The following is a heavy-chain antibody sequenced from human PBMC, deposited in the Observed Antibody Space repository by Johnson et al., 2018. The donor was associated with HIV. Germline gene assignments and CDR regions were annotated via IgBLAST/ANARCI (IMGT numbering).Heavy chain of an antibody. CDR2: ISYDGSNR. J-gene: IGHJ3*02. V-gene: IGHV3-30*04. CDR1: GFTFSNYA. Sequence: QVQLVESGGGSVQPGRSLRLSCAASGFTFSNYAMHWVRQAPGKGLEWVAVISYDGSNRYYADSVKGRFTISRDNSKKTLYLQMNSRRAEDTAVYYCATDIAVGGAFDIWGQGTMVTVSS. D-gene: IGHD6-19*01. CDR3: ATDIAVGGAFDI.